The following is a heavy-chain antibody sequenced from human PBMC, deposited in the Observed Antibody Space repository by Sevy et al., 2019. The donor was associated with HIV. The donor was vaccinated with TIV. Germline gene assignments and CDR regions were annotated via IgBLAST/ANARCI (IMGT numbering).Heavy chain of an antibody. Sequence: GGSLRLSCAASGLTLSYAWMNWVRQAPGKGLEWVGHIQSESDGGTTDFATPVKGRFSISRDDSKNTLYLQMNSLKIGDTALYYCTARNFDFWGRGTLVTVSS. CDR2: IQSESDGGTT. J-gene: IGHJ4*02. CDR3: TARNFDF. V-gene: IGHV3-15*07. CDR1: GLTLSYAW.